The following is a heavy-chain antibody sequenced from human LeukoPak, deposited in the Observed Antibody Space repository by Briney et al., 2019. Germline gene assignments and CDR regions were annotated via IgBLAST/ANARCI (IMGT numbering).Heavy chain of an antibody. D-gene: IGHD6-6*01. J-gene: IGHJ4*02. CDR3: ARGAALDY. V-gene: IGHV4-59*01. CDR2: IYYSGTT. CDR1: GGSIGSYY. Sequence: SETLSLTCTVSGGSIGSYYWSWIRQPPGKGLEWIGYIYYSGTTNYNPSLKSRVTISVDTSKNQFSLKLSSVTAADTAVYYRARGAALDYWGQGTLVTVSS.